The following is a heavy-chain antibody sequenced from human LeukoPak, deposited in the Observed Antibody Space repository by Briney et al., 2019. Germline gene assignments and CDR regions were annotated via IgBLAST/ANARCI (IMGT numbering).Heavy chain of an antibody. CDR1: GFTFSDAK. CDR3: ARSIGLTGGGVDV. D-gene: IGHD3-9*01. Sequence: GGSLRLSCAASGFTFSDAKMNWVRQAPGKGLEWVSYITDGGNTIHYAESVKGRFTISREKAKNTLYLQMNSLRDEDTAVYYCARSIGLTGGGVDVWGQGTTVTVSS. J-gene: IGHJ6*02. CDR2: ITDGGNTI. V-gene: IGHV3-11*01.